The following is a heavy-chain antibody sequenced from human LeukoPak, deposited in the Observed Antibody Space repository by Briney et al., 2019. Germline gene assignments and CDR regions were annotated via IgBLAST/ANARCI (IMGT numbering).Heavy chain of an antibody. CDR2: ISGDGGST. J-gene: IGHJ4*02. CDR3: ARSAPNPGVDY. V-gene: IGHV3-43*02. Sequence: GGSLRLSCAASGFTFDDYAMHWVRQAPGKGLEWVSLISGDGGSTYYADSVKGRFTISRDNAKNTLYLQVNSLRAEDTAVYYCARSAPNPGVDYWGQGTLVTVSS. CDR1: GFTFDDYA. D-gene: IGHD1-14*01.